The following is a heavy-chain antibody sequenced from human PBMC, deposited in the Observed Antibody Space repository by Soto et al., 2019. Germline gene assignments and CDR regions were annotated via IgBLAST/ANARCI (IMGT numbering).Heavy chain of an antibody. D-gene: IGHD5-18*01. CDR1: GFTFSSYS. V-gene: IGHV3-21*01. Sequence: EVQLVESGGGLVKPGGSLRLSCAASGFTFSSYSMNWVRQAPGKGLEWVSSISSSSSYIYYADSVKGRFTISRDNAKNSLYLQMNSLRAEDTAVYYCARVDTAMPAPYYYYYGMDVWGQGTTVTVSS. CDR2: ISSSSSYI. CDR3: ARVDTAMPAPYYYYYGMDV. J-gene: IGHJ6*02.